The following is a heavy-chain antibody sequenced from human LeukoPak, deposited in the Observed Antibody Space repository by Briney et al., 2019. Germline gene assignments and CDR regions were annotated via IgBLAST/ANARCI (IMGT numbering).Heavy chain of an antibody. CDR3: ARLTKRNDAFTI. CDR1: GDSINSYY. J-gene: IGHJ3*02. V-gene: IGHV4-59*01. CDR2: IYYSGST. Sequence: SETLSLTCSVSGDSINSYYWSWSRQPPGKGLEWIGYIYYSGSTNYNPSLKSRLTISVDTSKNQFSLKLTSVTTADTAVYYCARLTKRNDAFTIWGQGTMVTVSS. D-gene: IGHD1-14*01.